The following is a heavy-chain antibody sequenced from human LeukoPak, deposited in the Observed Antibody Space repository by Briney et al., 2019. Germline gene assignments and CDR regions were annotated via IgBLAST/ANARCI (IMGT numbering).Heavy chain of an antibody. Sequence: GGSLRLSCAASGFTFSSYDMHWVRQAPGKGLEWVAVIWYDGSNKYYADSVKGRFTISRDNSKNTLYLQMNSLRAEDTAVYYCAKDLVSDFWSGSDNDAFDIWGQGTMVTVSS. CDR3: AKDLVSDFWSGSDNDAFDI. CDR2: IWYDGSNK. J-gene: IGHJ3*02. D-gene: IGHD3-3*01. V-gene: IGHV3-33*06. CDR1: GFTFSSYD.